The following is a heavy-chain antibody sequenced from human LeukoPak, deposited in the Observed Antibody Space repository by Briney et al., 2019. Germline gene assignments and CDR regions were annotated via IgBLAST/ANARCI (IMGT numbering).Heavy chain of an antibody. J-gene: IGHJ6*03. D-gene: IGHD3-16*02. V-gene: IGHV4-4*02. CDR2: IFHRGIP. CDR1: DYSITNSW. Sequence: SGTLSLTCAVSDYSITNSWWSWVRQSPGMRLEWIGQIFHRGIPNYNPSLKSRVTMSIDKSNNQVSLKMNSVTAADTAVYYCARVMGASWFFYLDVWGKGTTLTVSS. CDR3: ARVMGASWFFYLDV.